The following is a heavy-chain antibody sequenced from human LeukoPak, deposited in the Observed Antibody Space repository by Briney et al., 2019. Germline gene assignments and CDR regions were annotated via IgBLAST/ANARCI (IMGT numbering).Heavy chain of an antibody. J-gene: IGHJ4*02. V-gene: IGHV3-30*02. D-gene: IGHD4-23*01. CDR3: ARDYGGSSPFDY. CDR1: GFTFSSYG. CDR2: IRYDGSNK. Sequence: PGGSLRLSCAASGFTFSSYGMHWVRQAPGKGLEWVAFIRYDGSNKYYADSVKGRFTISRDNAKNPLYLQMNSLRAEGTAVYYCARDYGGSSPFDYWGQGTLVTVSS.